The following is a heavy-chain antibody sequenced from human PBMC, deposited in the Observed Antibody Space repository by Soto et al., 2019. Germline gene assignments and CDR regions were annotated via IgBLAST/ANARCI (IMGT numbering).Heavy chain of an antibody. D-gene: IGHD1-26*01. CDR2: ISYDGSNK. Sequence: QVQLVESGGGVVQPGRSLRLSCAASGFTFSSYGMHWVRQAPGKGLEWVAVISYDGSNKYYADSVKGRFTISRDNSKNTLYLQMNSLRAEDTAVYYCAKFVGVGGNPKGDYWGQGTLVTVSS. J-gene: IGHJ4*02. V-gene: IGHV3-30*18. CDR1: GFTFSSYG. CDR3: AKFVGVGGNPKGDY.